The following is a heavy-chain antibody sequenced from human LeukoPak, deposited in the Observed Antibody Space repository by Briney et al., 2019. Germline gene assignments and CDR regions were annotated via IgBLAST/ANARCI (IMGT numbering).Heavy chain of an antibody. CDR1: GFTFSSYA. J-gene: IGHJ4*02. Sequence: GGSLRLSCAASGFTFSSYAMSWVRQAPGKGLEWVSAISGSGGSTYYADSVKGRFTISGDNSKNTLYLQMNSLRAEDTAVYYCAKDTLSGYSSSWYPYESPEYYFDYWGQGTLVTVSS. D-gene: IGHD6-13*01. CDR3: AKDTLSGYSSSWYPYESPEYYFDY. V-gene: IGHV3-23*01. CDR2: ISGSGGST.